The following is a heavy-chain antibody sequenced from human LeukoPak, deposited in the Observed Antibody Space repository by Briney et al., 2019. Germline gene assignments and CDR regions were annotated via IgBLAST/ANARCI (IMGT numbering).Heavy chain of an antibody. CDR2: ISSSSSYT. D-gene: IGHD3-9*01. CDR3: ARNLDDYDILTGTFDY. Sequence: PGGSLRLSCAASGFTFSDYYMSWIRQAPGKGLEWVSYISSSSSYTNYADSVKGRFTISRDNAKNSLYLQMNSLRAEDTAVYYCARNLDDYDILTGTFDYWGQGTLVTVSS. V-gene: IGHV3-11*03. CDR1: GFTFSDYY. J-gene: IGHJ4*02.